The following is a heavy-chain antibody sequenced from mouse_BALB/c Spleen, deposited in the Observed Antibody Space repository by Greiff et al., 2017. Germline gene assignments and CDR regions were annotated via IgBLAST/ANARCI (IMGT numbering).Heavy chain of an antibody. CDR3: ARRSTMITTWFAY. Sequence: DVMLVESGGGLVKPGGSLKLSCAASGFTFSSYAMSWVRQSPEKRLEWVAEISSGGSYTYYPDTVTGRFTISRDNAKNTLYLEMSSLRSEDTAMYYCARRSTMITTWFAYWGQGTLVTVSA. D-gene: IGHD2-4*01. J-gene: IGHJ3*01. V-gene: IGHV5-9-4*01. CDR2: ISSGGSYT. CDR1: GFTFSSYA.